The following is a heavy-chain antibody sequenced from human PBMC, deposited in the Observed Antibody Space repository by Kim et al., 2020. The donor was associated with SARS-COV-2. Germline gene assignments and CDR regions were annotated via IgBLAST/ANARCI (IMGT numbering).Heavy chain of an antibody. CDR3: ARIPAAIVADYYYGMDV. J-gene: IGHJ6*02. V-gene: IGHV3-9*01. Sequence: SGKGRFTISRDNAKNSLYLQMNSLRAEDTALYYCARIPAAIVADYYYGMDVWGQGTTVTVSS. D-gene: IGHD2-2*02.